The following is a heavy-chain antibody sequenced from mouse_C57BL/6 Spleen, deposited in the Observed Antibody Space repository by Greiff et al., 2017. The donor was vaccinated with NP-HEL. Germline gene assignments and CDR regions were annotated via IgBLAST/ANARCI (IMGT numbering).Heavy chain of an antibody. CDR3: ARCDGYLWYFDV. Sequence: QVQLKQPGAELVKPGASVKMSCKASGYTFTSYWITWVKQRPGQGLEWIGDIYPGSGSTNYNEKFKSKATLTVDTSSSTAYMQLSSLTSEDSAVYYCARCDGYLWYFDVWGTGTTVTVSS. V-gene: IGHV1-55*01. CDR2: IYPGSGST. CDR1: GYTFTSYW. D-gene: IGHD2-3*01. J-gene: IGHJ1*03.